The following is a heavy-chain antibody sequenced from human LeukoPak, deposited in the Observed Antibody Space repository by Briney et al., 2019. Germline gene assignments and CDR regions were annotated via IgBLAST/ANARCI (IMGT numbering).Heavy chain of an antibody. CDR3: ARDIVVVPAAAQHNYYYYYGMDV. CDR2: INPNSGGT. Sequence: ASVMVSCKASGYTFTGYYMHWLRQAPGQGLVWMGWINPNSGGTNYAQKFQGRVTMTRDTSISTAYMELSRLRSDDTAVYYCARDIVVVPAAAQHNYYYYYGMDVWGQGTTVTVSS. J-gene: IGHJ6*02. CDR1: GYTFTGYY. D-gene: IGHD2-2*01. V-gene: IGHV1-2*02.